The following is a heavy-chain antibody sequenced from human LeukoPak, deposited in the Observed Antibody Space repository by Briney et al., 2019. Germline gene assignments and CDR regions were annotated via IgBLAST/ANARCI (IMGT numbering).Heavy chain of an antibody. V-gene: IGHV4-59*01. J-gene: IGHJ4*02. CDR3: ARSYYYDSSGYLKYYFDY. CDR1: GGSISSYY. Sequence: SETLSLTCTVSGGSISSYYWSWIRQPPGKGLEWIGYIDYSGSTNYNPSLKSRVTISVDTSKNQFSLKLSSVTAADTAVYYCARSYYYDSSGYLKYYFDYWGQGTLVTVSS. CDR2: IDYSGST. D-gene: IGHD3-22*01.